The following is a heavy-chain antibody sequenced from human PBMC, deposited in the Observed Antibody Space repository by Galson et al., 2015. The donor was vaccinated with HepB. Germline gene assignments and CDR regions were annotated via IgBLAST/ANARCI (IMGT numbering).Heavy chain of an antibody. CDR1: GFTFSSYG. V-gene: IGHV3-30*18. J-gene: IGHJ6*02. CDR3: AKDRVFGEWLVGGYYYGMDV. D-gene: IGHD3-3*01. CDR2: ISYDGSNK. Sequence: SLRLSCAASGFTFSSYGMHWVRQAPGKGLEWVAVISYDGSNKYYADSVKGRFTISRDNSKNTLYLQMNSLRAKDTAVYYCAKDRVFGEWLVGGYYYGMDVWGQGTTVTVSS.